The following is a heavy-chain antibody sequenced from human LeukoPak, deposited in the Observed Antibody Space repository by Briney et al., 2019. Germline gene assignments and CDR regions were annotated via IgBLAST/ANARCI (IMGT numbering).Heavy chain of an antibody. CDR2: ISIRTGAT. D-gene: IGHD2-2*01. V-gene: IGHV1-2*02. CDR1: GYTFTDNY. J-gene: IGHJ5*02. Sequence: ASVKVSCEASGYTFTDNYIHWVRQAPGQGLEWMGWISIRTGATKYARNLQGRATMTRDTSITTAYMDLSSLRSDDTALYFCARGVGSSWFDPWGQGTLVTVSS. CDR3: ARGVGSSWFDP.